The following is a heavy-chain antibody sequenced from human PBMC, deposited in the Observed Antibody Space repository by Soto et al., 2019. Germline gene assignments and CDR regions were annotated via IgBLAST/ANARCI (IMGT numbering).Heavy chain of an antibody. CDR2: INHSGST. CDR1: GGSFSGYY. D-gene: IGHD5-12*01. V-gene: IGHV4-34*01. CDR3: ARGRRYSGYVFDY. Sequence: SETLSLTCAVYGGSFSGYYWSWIRQPPGKGLEWIGEINHSGSTNYNPSLKSRVTISVDTSKNQFSLKLSSVTAADTAVYYCARGRRYSGYVFDYWGRGTRVAVSS. J-gene: IGHJ4*02.